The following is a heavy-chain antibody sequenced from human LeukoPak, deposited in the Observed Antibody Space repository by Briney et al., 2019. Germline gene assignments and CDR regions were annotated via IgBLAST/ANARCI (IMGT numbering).Heavy chain of an antibody. D-gene: IGHD3-22*01. J-gene: IGHJ4*02. CDR2: INHSGST. V-gene: IGHV4-34*01. Sequence: KTSETLSLTCAVYGGSFSGYYWSRIRQPPGKGLEWIGEINHSGSTNYNPSLKSRVTISVDTSKNQFSLKPSSVTAADTAVYYCAYHYYDSSGYYRRFDYWGQGTLVTVSS. CDR1: GGSFSGYY. CDR3: AYHYYDSSGYYRRFDY.